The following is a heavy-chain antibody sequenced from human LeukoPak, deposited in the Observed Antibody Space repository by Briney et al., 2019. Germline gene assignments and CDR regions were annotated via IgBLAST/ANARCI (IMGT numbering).Heavy chain of an antibody. J-gene: IGHJ4*02. CDR2: INPNSGGT. CDR1: GYTFTGYY. CDR3: ARGYYDSSGYYYDLRVKLDY. V-gene: IGHV1-2*06. Sequence: WASVKVSCKASGYTFTGYYMHWVRQAPGQGLEWMGRINPNSGGTNYAQKFQGRVTMTRDTSISTAYMELSRLRSDDTAVYYCARGYYDSSGYYYDLRVKLDYWGQGTLVAVSS. D-gene: IGHD3-22*01.